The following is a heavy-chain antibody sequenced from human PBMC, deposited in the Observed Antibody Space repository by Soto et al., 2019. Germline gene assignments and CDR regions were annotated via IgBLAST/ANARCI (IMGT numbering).Heavy chain of an antibody. V-gene: IGHV5-51*01. CDR3: ARQAYYYGSGSYGGMAV. CDR2: IYPGDSDT. Sequence: GESLKISWKGSGYSFTSYWIGWVRQMPGKGLEWMGIIYPGDSDTRYSPSFQGQVTISADKSISTAYLQWSSLKASDTAMYYCARQAYYYGSGSYGGMAVWGQGTTVTVSS. CDR1: GYSFTSYW. J-gene: IGHJ6*02. D-gene: IGHD3-10*01.